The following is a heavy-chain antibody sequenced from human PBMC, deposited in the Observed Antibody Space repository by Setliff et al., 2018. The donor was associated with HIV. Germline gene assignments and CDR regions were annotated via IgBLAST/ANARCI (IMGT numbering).Heavy chain of an antibody. V-gene: IGHV4-39*01. CDR1: GGSISSGGYY. D-gene: IGHD6-19*01. Sequence: SSETLSLTCTVSGGSISSGGYYWSWIRQHPGKGLEWIGYIYYSGSTYYNPSLKSRVTISVDTSKNQFSLKLSSVTAADTAVYYCAAYSSGWGRLFDYWGQGTLVTAPQ. CDR2: IYYSGST. J-gene: IGHJ4*02. CDR3: AAYSSGWGRLFDY.